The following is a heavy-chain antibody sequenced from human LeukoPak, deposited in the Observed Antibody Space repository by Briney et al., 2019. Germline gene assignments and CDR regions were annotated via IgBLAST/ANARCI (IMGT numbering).Heavy chain of an antibody. D-gene: IGHD7-27*01. V-gene: IGHV4-30-4*08. CDR3: ARDTGVWFDP. CDR2: IYYSGST. CDR1: GGSISSGDYY. Sequence: SETLSLTCTVSGGSISSGDYYWSWIRQPPGKGLEWIGYIYYSGSTYYNPSLKSRVTISVDTSKNQFSLKLSSVTAADTVVYYCARDTGVWFDPWGQGTLVTVSS. J-gene: IGHJ5*02.